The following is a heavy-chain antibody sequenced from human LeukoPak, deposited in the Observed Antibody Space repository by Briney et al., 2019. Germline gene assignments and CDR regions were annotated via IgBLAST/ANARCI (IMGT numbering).Heavy chain of an antibody. D-gene: IGHD4-17*01. CDR2: ISAYTGNT. J-gene: IGHJ4*02. CDR1: GYTFTSYG. Sequence: ASVKVSCKASGYTFTSYGISWVRQAPGQGLEWMGWISAYTGNTNYAQNLQGRVTMTTDTSTSTAYMELRSLRSDDTAVYYCARDHPTVTTDYWGQGTLVTVSS. V-gene: IGHV1-18*01. CDR3: ARDHPTVTTDY.